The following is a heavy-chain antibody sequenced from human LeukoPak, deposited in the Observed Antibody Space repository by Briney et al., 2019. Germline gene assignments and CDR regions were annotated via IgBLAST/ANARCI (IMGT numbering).Heavy chain of an antibody. J-gene: IGHJ4*02. V-gene: IGHV3-15*01. D-gene: IGHD5-24*01. Sequence: KSGGSLRLSCAASGFTFSSHWMTWVRQAPGKGLEWVGRIKSKTDGGTTDYAAPVKGRFTISRDDSKNTLYLQMNSLKTEDTAVYYCTTGKMARRYYFDYWGQGTLVTVSS. CDR1: GFTFSSHW. CDR3: TTGKMARRYYFDY. CDR2: IKSKTDGGTT.